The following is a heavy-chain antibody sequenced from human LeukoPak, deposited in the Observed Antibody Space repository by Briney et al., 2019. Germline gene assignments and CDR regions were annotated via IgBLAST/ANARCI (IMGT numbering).Heavy chain of an antibody. D-gene: IGHD3-22*01. CDR3: AMVINDYYFDY. V-gene: IGHV1-18*01. CDR2: ISAYNGNT. CDR1: GYTFTSYA. J-gene: IGHJ4*02. Sequence: GASVKVSCKASGYTFTSYAISWVRQAPGQGLEWMGWISAYNGNTNYAQKLQGRVTMTTDTSTSTAYMELRSLGSDDTAVYYCAMVINDYYFDYWGQGTLVTVSS.